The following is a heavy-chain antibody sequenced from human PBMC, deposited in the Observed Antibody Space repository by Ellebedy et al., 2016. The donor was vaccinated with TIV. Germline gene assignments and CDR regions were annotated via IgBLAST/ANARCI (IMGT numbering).Heavy chain of an antibody. V-gene: IGHV1-2*02. CDR3: ARDDIVVVPAAAAHYFDD. J-gene: IGHJ4*02. D-gene: IGHD2-2*01. CDR2: VNPNSGGP. Sequence: AASVKVSCKASGYTFTAYYLHWVRQAPGQGLEWVGWVNPNSGGPNYAQKFQDRVTMTRDTSISTAYMELSRLTSDDTAVYYCARDDIVVVPAAAAHYFDDWGQGTLVAVSS. CDR1: GYTFTAYY.